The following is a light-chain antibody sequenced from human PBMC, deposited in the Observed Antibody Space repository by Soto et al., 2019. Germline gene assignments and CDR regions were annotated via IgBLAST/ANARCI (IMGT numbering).Light chain of an antibody. CDR2: EVV. CDR3: KSYAGSNTYV. Sequence: QSVLTQPASVSGSPGQSITISCTGTSSDVGVYDFVSWYQHHPGKAPRLIIYEVVQRPSGVPDRFSGSKSGNTASLTVSGLQAADEADYFCKSYAGSNTYVFGSGTKVTVL. V-gene: IGLV2-8*01. J-gene: IGLJ1*01. CDR1: SSDVGVYDF.